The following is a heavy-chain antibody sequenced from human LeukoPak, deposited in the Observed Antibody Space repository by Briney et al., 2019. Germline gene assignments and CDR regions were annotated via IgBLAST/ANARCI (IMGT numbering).Heavy chain of an antibody. CDR2: IYTTGST. Sequence: SETLSLTCTVSGVSIANTFYYWNWLRQPAGKGLEWIGRIYTTGSTDYNPSLRSRVTISLDTARNQFSMKLSSVTAADTAVYYCARRQDGHDYWGQGTLVTVSS. J-gene: IGHJ4*02. V-gene: IGHV4-61*02. CDR1: GVSIANTFYY. CDR3: ARRQDGHDY.